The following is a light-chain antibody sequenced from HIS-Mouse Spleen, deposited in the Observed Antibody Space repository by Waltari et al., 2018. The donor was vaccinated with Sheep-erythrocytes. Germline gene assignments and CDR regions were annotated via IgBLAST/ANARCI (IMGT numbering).Light chain of an antibody. CDR1: SSDVGSYNL. CDR2: EGR. V-gene: IGLV2-23*01. J-gene: IGLJ3*02. CDR3: CSYAGSSTPWV. Sequence: QSALTQPASVSGSPGQSITISCTGTSSDVGSYNLVSWYQQHPGKSPKLMIYEGRQRPSGVSNRFSGSKSGNTASLTISVLQAEDEADYYCCSYAGSSTPWVFGGGTKLTVL.